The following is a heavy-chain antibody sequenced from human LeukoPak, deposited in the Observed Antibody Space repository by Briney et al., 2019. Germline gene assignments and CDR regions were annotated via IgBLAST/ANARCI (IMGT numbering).Heavy chain of an antibody. Sequence: GGSLRLSCAASGFTFSSYWMSWVRQAPGKGLEWVSSISSSTSYIHYADSVKGRFTISRDNAKNSMYLQMNSLRAEDTAVYYCAREVRNYDILTAYYTDAFDIWGQGTMVTVSS. J-gene: IGHJ3*02. CDR2: ISSSTSYI. CDR3: AREVRNYDILTAYYTDAFDI. D-gene: IGHD3-9*01. CDR1: GFTFSSYW. V-gene: IGHV3-21*01.